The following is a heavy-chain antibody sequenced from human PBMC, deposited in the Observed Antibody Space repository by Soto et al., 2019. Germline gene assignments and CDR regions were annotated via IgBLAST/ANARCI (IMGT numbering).Heavy chain of an antibody. V-gene: IGHV3-33*01. Sequence: QVQLVESGGGVVQPGRSLILSCAASGFTFSSYGMHWVRQAPGKGLEWVAVIWYDGRNKYYADSVKGRFTISRDNSKNTLYLQMNRLRAEDTAVYYCARSDRRCSPNCVEVADYWGQGTLVTVSS. CDR3: ARSDRRCSPNCVEVADY. CDR1: GFTFSSYG. CDR2: IWYDGRNK. J-gene: IGHJ4*02. D-gene: IGHD2-2*01.